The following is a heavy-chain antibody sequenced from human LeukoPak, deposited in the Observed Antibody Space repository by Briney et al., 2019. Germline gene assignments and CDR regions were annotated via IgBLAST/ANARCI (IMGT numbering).Heavy chain of an antibody. CDR2: VYSSGST. CDR1: RGSISSYY. J-gene: IGHJ4*02. CDR3: ARGYTSSSEPFDY. V-gene: IGHV4-4*07. Sequence: SETLSLTCSVSRGSISSYYWSWIRQPAGKGLEWIGRVYSSGSTNYNPSLKSRVTISVDTSKNQFSLKLASVTAADTAVYYCARGYTSSSEPFDYWGQGTLVTVSS. D-gene: IGHD6-6*01.